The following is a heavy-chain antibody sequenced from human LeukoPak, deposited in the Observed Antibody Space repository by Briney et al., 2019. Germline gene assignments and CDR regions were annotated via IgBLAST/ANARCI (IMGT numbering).Heavy chain of an antibody. CDR2: IWYDGNNK. V-gene: IGHV3-33*01. Sequence: PGGSLRLSCAASGFSFSSYGKHWVRQAPGKGLEWVAVIWYDGNNKYYADSVKGRFTISRDNSKNTLHLQMNSLRAEDTALYYCARDRYYGSENYYYYYHMDVWGTGTTVTVSS. CDR3: ARDRYYGSENYYYYYHMDV. D-gene: IGHD3-10*01. CDR1: GFSFSSYG. J-gene: IGHJ6*03.